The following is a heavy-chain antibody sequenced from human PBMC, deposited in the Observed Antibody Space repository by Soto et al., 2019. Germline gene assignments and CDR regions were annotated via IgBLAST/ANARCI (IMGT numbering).Heavy chain of an antibody. CDR3: VKGGRTTVTDFDY. CDR2: ITYNGGST. J-gene: IGHJ4*02. V-gene: IGHV3-64D*06. Sequence: PXGSLRLSCSAAGSSFSSNAMHWVRQAPGKGLEYVSAITYNGGSTYYADSVKGRFTISRDNSNNTLYLQMTTLRPEDTAVYYCVKGGRTTVTDFDYWGQGSLVTVSS. D-gene: IGHD4-4*01. CDR1: GSSFSSNA.